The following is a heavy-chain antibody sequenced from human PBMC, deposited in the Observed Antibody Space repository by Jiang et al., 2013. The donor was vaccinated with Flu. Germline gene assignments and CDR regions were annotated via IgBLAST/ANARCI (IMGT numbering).Heavy chain of an antibody. CDR3: ARVRDYYDSTFTAAAYMDV. Sequence: GSGLVKPSQTLSLTCAVSGGSVSSGDYSWSWIRQPPGKGLEWIGYVFHSGRTYYNPSLKSRVTISIDRSKNQFSLKLSSVTAADTAVYYCARVRDYYDSTFTAAAYMDVWGKGTTVTVSS. CDR1: GGSVSSGDYS. CDR2: VFHSGRT. D-gene: IGHD3-22*01. V-gene: IGHV4-30-2*01. J-gene: IGHJ6*03.